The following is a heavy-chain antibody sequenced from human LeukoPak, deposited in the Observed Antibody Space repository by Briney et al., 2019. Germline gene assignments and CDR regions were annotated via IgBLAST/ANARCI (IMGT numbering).Heavy chain of an antibody. CDR1: GGSISSSDYY. Sequence: PPETLSLTCSVSGGSISSSDYYWSWIRQPPGKGLEWIGYINYSGSTYYNPSLKSRVTISVDTSKNQFSLKVSSVTAADTAVYYCASIVVVPAAIAYWGQGALVTVSS. V-gene: IGHV4-30-4*01. CDR2: INYSGST. J-gene: IGHJ4*02. CDR3: ASIVVVPAAIAY. D-gene: IGHD2-2*01.